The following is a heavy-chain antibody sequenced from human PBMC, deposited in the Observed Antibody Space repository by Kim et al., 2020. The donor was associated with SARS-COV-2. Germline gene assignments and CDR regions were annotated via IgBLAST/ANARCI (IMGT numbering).Heavy chain of an antibody. CDR3: ARGPGPSSGYGSFSPHAFDI. CDR1: GWSFSGYY. J-gene: IGHJ3*02. V-gene: IGHV4-34*01. Sequence: SETLSLTCAVYGWSFSGYYWSWIRQPPGKGLEWIGEINHSGSTNYNPSLKSRVTISVDTSKNQFSLKLSSVTAADTAVYYCARGPGPSSGYGSFSPHAFDIWGQGTMVTVSS. CDR2: INHSGST. D-gene: IGHD3-22*01.